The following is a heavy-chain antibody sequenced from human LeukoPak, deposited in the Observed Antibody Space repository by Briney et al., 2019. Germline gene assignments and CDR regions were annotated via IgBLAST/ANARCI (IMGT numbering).Heavy chain of an antibody. Sequence: PGGSLRLSCAASGFTVSSYYMSWVRQAPGKGLEWVSVIYSGGSTYYADSVKGRFTISRDNSKNTLYLQMNSLRAEDTAVYYCARHRMGLFDYWGQGTLVTVSS. CDR2: IYSGGST. CDR3: ARHRMGLFDY. D-gene: IGHD2-8*01. V-gene: IGHV3-66*04. CDR1: GFTVSSYY. J-gene: IGHJ4*02.